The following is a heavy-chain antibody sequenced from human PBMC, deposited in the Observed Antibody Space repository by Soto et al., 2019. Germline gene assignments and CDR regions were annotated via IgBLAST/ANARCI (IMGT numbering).Heavy chain of an antibody. V-gene: IGHV4-31*03. CDR3: ARGYYGSGSYSSY. D-gene: IGHD3-10*01. CDR2: IYYSGST. CDR1: GGSISSGGYY. Sequence: TLSLTCTVSGGSISSGGYYWSWIRQHPGKGLEWIGYIYYSGSTYYNPSLKSRVTISVDKSKNQFSLKLSSVTAADTAVYYWARGYYGSGSYSSYWGQGTLVTVSS. J-gene: IGHJ4*02.